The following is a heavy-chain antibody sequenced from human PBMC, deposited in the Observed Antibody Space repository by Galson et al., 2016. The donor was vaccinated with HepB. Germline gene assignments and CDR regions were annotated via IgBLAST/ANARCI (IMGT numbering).Heavy chain of an antibody. J-gene: IGHJ2*01. CDR2: ISNDGSNK. CDR3: AREGNHYDILTGYVNPWYFDL. CDR1: GFTFSSYA. V-gene: IGHV3-30*04. Sequence: SLRLSCAASGFTFSSYAMHWVRQSPGKGLEWVAVISNDGSNKYYADSVKGRFTISRDNSKNTLNLEMNSLRVEDTAVYYCAREGNHYDILTGYVNPWYFDLWGRGTRVTVSS. D-gene: IGHD3-9*01.